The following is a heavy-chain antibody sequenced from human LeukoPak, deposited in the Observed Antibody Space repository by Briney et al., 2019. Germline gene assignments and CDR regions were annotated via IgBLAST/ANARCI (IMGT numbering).Heavy chain of an antibody. V-gene: IGHV3-21*01. CDR3: ARGPEQWLVQGGFDY. J-gene: IGHJ4*02. CDR2: ISSSSYI. Sequence: GGSLRLSCAASGFTFSSYSMNWVRQAPGKGLEWVSSISSSSYIYYADSVKGRFTISRDNAKNSLYLQMNSLRAEDTAVYYCARGPEQWLVQGGFDYWGQGTLVTVSS. D-gene: IGHD6-19*01. CDR1: GFTFSSYS.